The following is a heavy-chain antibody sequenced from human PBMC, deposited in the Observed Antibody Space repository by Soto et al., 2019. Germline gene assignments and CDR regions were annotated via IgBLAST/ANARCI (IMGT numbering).Heavy chain of an antibody. J-gene: IGHJ6*02. V-gene: IGHV4-34*01. CDR3: ARGRIQLWLSVYYGMDV. CDR1: GGSFSGYY. CDR2: INHRGST. D-gene: IGHD5-18*01. Sequence: SETLSLTCAVYGGSFSGYYWSWIRQPPGKGLEWIGEINHRGSTNYNPSPKSRVTISVDTSKNQFSLKLSSVTAADTAVYYCARGRIQLWLSVYYGMDVWGQGTTVTVSS.